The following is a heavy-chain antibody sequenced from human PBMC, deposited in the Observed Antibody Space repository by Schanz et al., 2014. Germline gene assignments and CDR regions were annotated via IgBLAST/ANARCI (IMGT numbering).Heavy chain of an antibody. CDR3: AREQIMAAAGLVDY. V-gene: IGHV3-11*05. D-gene: IGHD6-13*01. J-gene: IGHJ4*02. CDR1: GFTFSSYA. Sequence: QVQLVESGGGLIQPGGSLRLSCAASGFTFSSYAMSWIRQAPGKGLEWVSYISGTTTYTNYADSVKGRFTISRDNAKNSLYLQMNSLRAEDTAVYYCAREQIMAAAGLVDYWGQGTLVTVSS. CDR2: ISGTTTYT.